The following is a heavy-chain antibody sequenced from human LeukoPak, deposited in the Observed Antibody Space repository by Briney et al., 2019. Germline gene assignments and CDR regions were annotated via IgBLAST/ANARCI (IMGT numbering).Heavy chain of an antibody. CDR2: IYYSGST. Sequence: SETLSLTCTVSGGSISSYYWSWIRQHPGKGLEWIGYIYYSGSTNYNPSLKSRVTISVDTSKNQFSLKLSSVTAADTAVYYCARDTVTTYYYYMDVWGKGTTVTVSS. D-gene: IGHD4-11*01. CDR1: GGSISSYY. J-gene: IGHJ6*03. CDR3: ARDTVTTYYYYMDV. V-gene: IGHV4-59*01.